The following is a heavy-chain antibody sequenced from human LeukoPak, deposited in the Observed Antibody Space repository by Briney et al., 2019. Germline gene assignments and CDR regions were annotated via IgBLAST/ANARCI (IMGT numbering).Heavy chain of an antibody. Sequence: PGGSLRLSCAVSGFLSSDYYMSWVRQAPGKGLEWVALIRGSGDTFYGDSVKGRFTISRDDSKNTVYLRMNSLRVEDTAVYFCARDRAATQDWVEFDPWGQGTLVTVSS. V-gene: IGHV3-66*01. CDR3: ARDRAATQDWVEFDP. J-gene: IGHJ5*02. CDR1: GFLSSDYY. D-gene: IGHD2-15*01. CDR2: IRGSGDT.